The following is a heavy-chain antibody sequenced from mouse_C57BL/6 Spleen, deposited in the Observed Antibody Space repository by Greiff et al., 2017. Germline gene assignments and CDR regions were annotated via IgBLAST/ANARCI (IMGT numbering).Heavy chain of an antibody. J-gene: IGHJ2*01. D-gene: IGHD2-1*01. CDR1: GYTFTSYW. CDR2: IDPSDSST. CDR3: ARSSYDGNYGGY. Sequence: QVQLQQPGAELVKPGASVKLSCKASGYTFTSYWMQWVKQRPGQGLEWIGEIDPSDSSTNYNQKFKGKATLTVDTSSSTAYMQLSSLTSEDSAVDYCARSSYDGNYGGYWGQGTTLTVSS. V-gene: IGHV1-50*01.